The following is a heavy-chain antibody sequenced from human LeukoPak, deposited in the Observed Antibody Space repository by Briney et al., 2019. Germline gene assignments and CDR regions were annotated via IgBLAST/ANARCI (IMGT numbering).Heavy chain of an antibody. CDR1: GFTFSNYA. V-gene: IGHV3-23*01. CDR2: ISGSGGST. D-gene: IGHD3-10*01. CDR3: ANQDVLLWFGELLSSGY. Sequence: GGSLRPSCAASGFTFSNYAMSWVRQAPGKGLEWVSAISGSGGSTYYADSVKGRFTISRDNFKNTLYLQMNSLRAEDTAVYYCANQDVLLWFGELLSSGYWGQGTLVTVSS. J-gene: IGHJ4*02.